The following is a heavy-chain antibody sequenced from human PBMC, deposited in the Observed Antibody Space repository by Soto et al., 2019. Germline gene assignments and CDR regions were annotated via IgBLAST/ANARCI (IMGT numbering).Heavy chain of an antibody. CDR3: AAGFPPDY. CDR2: INGDGSEE. V-gene: IGHV3-7*01. D-gene: IGHD3-10*01. Sequence: EVQLVESGGVLVQPGGSLIVSCAASGFTFSSSWMNWVRQAPGKGLEWVANINGDGSEEYYVDSVRGRFTISRDNAKKSLFLQMNSLRAEDTAVNYCAAGFPPDYWGQGTLVTVSS. J-gene: IGHJ4*02. CDR1: GFTFSSSW.